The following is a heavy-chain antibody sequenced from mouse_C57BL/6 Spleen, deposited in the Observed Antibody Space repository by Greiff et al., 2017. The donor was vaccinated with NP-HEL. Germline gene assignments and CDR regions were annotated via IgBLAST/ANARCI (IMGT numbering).Heavy chain of an antibody. CDR1: GYTFTDYY. Sequence: QVHVKQSGAELVRPGASVKLSCKASGYTFTDYYINWVKQRPGQGLEWIARIYPGSGNTYYNEKFKGKATLTAEKSSSTAYMQLSSLTSEDSAVYFCAKEGRYDYDDGSWFAYWGQGTLVTVSA. J-gene: IGHJ3*01. CDR2: IYPGSGNT. CDR3: AKEGRYDYDDGSWFAY. D-gene: IGHD2-4*01. V-gene: IGHV1-76*01.